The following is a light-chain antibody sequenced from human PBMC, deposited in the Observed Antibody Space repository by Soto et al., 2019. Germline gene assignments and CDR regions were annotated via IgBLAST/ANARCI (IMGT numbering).Light chain of an antibody. V-gene: IGKV3-15*01. CDR1: QSVSSN. CDR2: GAS. CDR3: QQYNNWPPIT. Sequence: EIVMTQSPATLSVSPGERATLSCRASQSVSSNLAWYQQKPGQAPRLLIYGASTRATGIPARFSGSGSGTESTLTISSLQSEDFAVYYWQQYNNWPPITFGQRTRLEIK. J-gene: IGKJ5*01.